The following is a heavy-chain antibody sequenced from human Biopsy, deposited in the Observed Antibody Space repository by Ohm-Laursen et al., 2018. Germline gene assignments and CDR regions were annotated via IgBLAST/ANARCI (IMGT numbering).Heavy chain of an antibody. Sequence: GTLSLTCTVSGDSLRLPYYWGWIRQPPGKGLEYIGSIYHTGRTYYNPSLKSRVTMSIDTPKNHFSVDLSSVTAADTAVYYCVRGVDYYDPYHYYALDVWGQGTTVTVSS. CDR2: IYHTGRT. CDR1: GDSLRLPYY. D-gene: IGHD3-22*01. V-gene: IGHV4-38-2*02. J-gene: IGHJ6*02. CDR3: VRGVDYYDPYHYYALDV.